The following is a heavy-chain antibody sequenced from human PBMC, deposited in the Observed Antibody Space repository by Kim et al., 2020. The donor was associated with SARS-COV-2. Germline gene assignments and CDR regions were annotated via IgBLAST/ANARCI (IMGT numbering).Heavy chain of an antibody. J-gene: IGHJ4*02. CDR3: AKGDYDPN. V-gene: IGHV3-74*01. Sequence: DGINTFYAYSVNGRFTVSRYNAKNTLFHQMNSLKAEDTAVYSCAKGDYDPNWGQGTLVTVSS. CDR2: DGINT. D-gene: IGHD3-22*01.